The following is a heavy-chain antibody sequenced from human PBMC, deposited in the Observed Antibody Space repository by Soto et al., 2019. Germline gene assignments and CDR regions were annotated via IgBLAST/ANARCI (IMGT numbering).Heavy chain of an antibody. J-gene: IGHJ5*02. CDR3: ARDSSPYYYDSSGSTNWFDP. V-gene: IGHV1-69*12. Sequence: QVQLVQSGAEVKKPGSSVKVSCKASGGTFSSYAISWVRQAPGQGLEWMGGIIPIFGTANYAQKFQGRVTITADESTSTAYMEVSSLRSEDTAVYYCARDSSPYYYDSSGSTNWFDPWGQGTLVTVSS. CDR1: GGTFSSYA. CDR2: IIPIFGTA. D-gene: IGHD3-22*01.